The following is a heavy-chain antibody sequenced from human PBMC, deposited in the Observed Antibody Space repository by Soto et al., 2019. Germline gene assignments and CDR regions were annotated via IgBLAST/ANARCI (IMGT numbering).Heavy chain of an antibody. J-gene: IGHJ4*02. CDR2: IYYSGTT. D-gene: IGHD4-17*01. V-gene: IGHV4-59*01. CDR3: ARVGGYYGDFPNFDY. CDR1: GAYMRTFY. Sequence: QVQLQESGPGLVKPSETLSLTCTVFGAYMRTFYFTWIRQSPGKGLEWIGNIYYSGTTNYNPSHKGRVTISVDTSKNQFSLKVRSVTAADTAVYFCARVGGYYGDFPNFDYWGQGTLVTVSS.